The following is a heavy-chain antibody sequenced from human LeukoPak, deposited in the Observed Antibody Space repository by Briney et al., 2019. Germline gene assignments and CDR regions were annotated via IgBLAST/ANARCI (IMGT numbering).Heavy chain of an antibody. CDR2: IYTSGST. CDR1: GGSISSGSYY. J-gene: IGHJ4*02. V-gene: IGHV4-61*02. Sequence: SETLSLTCTVSGGSISSGSYYWSWIRQPAGKGLEWIGRIYTSGSTKYNPSLKSRVTISVDTSKNQFSLKLSSVTAADTAVYYCARIAYSSSTDYWGQGTLVTVSS. CDR3: ARIAYSSSTDY. D-gene: IGHD6-6*01.